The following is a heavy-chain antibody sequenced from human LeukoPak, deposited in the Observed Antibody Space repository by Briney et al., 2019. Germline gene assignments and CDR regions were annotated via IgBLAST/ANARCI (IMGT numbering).Heavy chain of an antibody. Sequence: PGGSLRLSCAASGFTFSSSDMHWVRQPTGKGLEWVSAIGTIGDTYYPGSVKGRFTISRDNAKNSLYLQMNSLRAEDTAIYYCAKDQQSISYSPWGQGTLVTVSS. D-gene: IGHD4-11*01. V-gene: IGHV3-13*01. CDR3: AKDQQSISYSP. CDR1: GFTFSSSD. CDR2: IGTIGDT. J-gene: IGHJ5*02.